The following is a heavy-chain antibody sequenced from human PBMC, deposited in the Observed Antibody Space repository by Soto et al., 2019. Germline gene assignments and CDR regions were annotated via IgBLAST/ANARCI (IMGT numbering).Heavy chain of an antibody. Sequence: QVQLVQSGAEVKKPGASVKVSCKASGYTFTVYYMHWVRQAPGQGLEWMGWINPNSGGTHYAQKFQGRVAMTRDTSISTAYLELSRMISDDTAVYYCASEFLYRGYDSQNTNWFDPWGQGTMVTVSS. J-gene: IGHJ5*02. CDR3: ASEFLYRGYDSQNTNWFDP. V-gene: IGHV1-2*02. D-gene: IGHD5-12*01. CDR1: GYTFTVYY. CDR2: INPNSGGT.